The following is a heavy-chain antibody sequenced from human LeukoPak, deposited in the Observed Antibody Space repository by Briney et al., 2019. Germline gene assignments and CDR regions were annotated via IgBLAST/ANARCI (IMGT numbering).Heavy chain of an antibody. CDR1: GYTFTGYY. CDR2: INPNSGAT. CDR3: ARVHSSPNDFDY. J-gene: IGHJ4*02. Sequence: ASVKLSCKASGYTFTGYYIHWVRQAPGQGLEWMGWINPNSGATKYAQKFQGRVTMTRDTSISTAYMDLSRLRSDDTAVYYCARVHSSPNDFDYWGQGTLVTVST. V-gene: IGHV1-2*02. D-gene: IGHD6-19*01.